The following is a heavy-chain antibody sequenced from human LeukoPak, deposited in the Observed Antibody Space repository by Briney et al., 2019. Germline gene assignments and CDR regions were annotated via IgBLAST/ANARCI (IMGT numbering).Heavy chain of an antibody. Sequence: GGSLRLSCAASGFSISSDYMGWVRQAPGKGLEWVSVFYNGVNTYSADSVKGRFTISRDNSRNTMDLQMNSLRAEDTALYYCARCDSSRWYGIDYWGQGTLVTVSS. CDR2: FYNGVNT. D-gene: IGHD6-13*01. CDR1: GFSISSDY. CDR3: ARCDSSRWYGIDY. J-gene: IGHJ4*02. V-gene: IGHV3-53*01.